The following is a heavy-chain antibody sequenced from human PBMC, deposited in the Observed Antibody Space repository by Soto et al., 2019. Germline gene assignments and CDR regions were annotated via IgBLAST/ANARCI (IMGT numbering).Heavy chain of an antibody. Sequence: PGGSLRLSCAASGFTFSSYATSWVRQAPGKGLEWVSAISGSGGSTYYADSVKGRFIISRDTSKNTLNLQMNSLRAEDTALYYCAKNYYDSTGFDAFDIWGQGTMVTV. CDR3: AKNYYDSTGFDAFDI. D-gene: IGHD3-22*01. V-gene: IGHV3-23*01. J-gene: IGHJ3*02. CDR2: ISGSGGST. CDR1: GFTFSSYA.